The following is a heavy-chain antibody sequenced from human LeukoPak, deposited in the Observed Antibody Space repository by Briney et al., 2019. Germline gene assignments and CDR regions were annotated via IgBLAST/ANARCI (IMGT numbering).Heavy chain of an antibody. CDR3: AKGTMVRGANPLYYYYMDV. D-gene: IGHD3-10*01. CDR2: ISSSGSTI. V-gene: IGHV3-11*01. J-gene: IGHJ6*03. Sequence: GGSLRLSCAPSGFTFSDYYMSWIRQAPGEGLEWVSYISSSGSTIHYADSVKGRLTISRDNSKNTLHLQMNRLRAEDTAVYYCAKGTMVRGANPLYYYYMDVWGKGTTVTIFS. CDR1: GFTFSDYY.